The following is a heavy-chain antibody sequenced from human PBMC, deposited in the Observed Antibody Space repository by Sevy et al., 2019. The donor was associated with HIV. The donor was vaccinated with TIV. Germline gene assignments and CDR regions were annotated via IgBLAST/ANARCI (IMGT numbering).Heavy chain of an antibody. CDR2: IYTSGST. CDR3: AREDTAMDLYYYYGMDV. V-gene: IGHV4-61*02. CDR1: GGSISSGSYY. Sequence: SETLSLTCTVSGGSISSGSYYWSWIRQPAGKGLEWIGRIYTSGSTHYNPSLKSRVTMSVDTSKNQFSLKLSSVTAADTAMYYCAREDTAMDLYYYYGMDVWGQGTTVTVSS. J-gene: IGHJ6*02. D-gene: IGHD5-18*01.